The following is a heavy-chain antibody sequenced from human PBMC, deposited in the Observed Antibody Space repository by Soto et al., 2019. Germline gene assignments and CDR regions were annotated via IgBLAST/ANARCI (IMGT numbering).Heavy chain of an antibody. CDR1: GFTFSSYA. CDR3: AKDLSFRELPYYYFDY. CDR2: ISGSGGST. V-gene: IGHV3-23*01. J-gene: IGHJ4*02. Sequence: GGSLRLSCAASGFTFSSYAMSWVRQAPWKGLEWVSAISGSGGSTYYADSVKGRFTISRDNSKNTLYLQMNSLRAEDTAVYYCAKDLSFRELPYYYFDYWGQGTLVTVSS. D-gene: IGHD1-7*01.